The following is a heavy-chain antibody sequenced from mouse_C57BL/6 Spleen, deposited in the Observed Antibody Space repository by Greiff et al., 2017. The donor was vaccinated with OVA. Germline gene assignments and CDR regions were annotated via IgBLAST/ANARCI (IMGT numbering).Heavy chain of an antibody. CDR1: GFTFSSYA. D-gene: IGHD3-1*01. J-gene: IGHJ4*01. Sequence: EVQLVESGGGLVKPGGSLKLSCAASGFTFSSYAMSWVRQTPEKRLEWVATISDGGSYTYYPDNVKGRFTISRDNAKNNLYLQMSHLKSEDTAMYYCARDPYSGSYYYGMDYWGQGTSVTVSS. CDR3: ARDPYSGSYYYGMDY. CDR2: ISDGGSYT. V-gene: IGHV5-4*01.